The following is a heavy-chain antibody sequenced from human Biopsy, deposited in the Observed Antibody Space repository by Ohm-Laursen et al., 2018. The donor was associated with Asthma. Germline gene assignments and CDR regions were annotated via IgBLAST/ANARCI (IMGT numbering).Heavy chain of an antibody. CDR2: MSFDGRQK. CDR1: GFSFNSYG. V-gene: IGHV3-30*18. Sequence: SLRLSCAASGFSFNSYGMHWVRQAPGKGLEWVAVMSFDGRQKYYADSVKGRFTISRDNSKNTLYLQMNSLRAEDTAVYYCAKERYYDFWSGYPIWGQGTMVTVSS. D-gene: IGHD3-3*01. J-gene: IGHJ3*02. CDR3: AKERYYDFWSGYPI.